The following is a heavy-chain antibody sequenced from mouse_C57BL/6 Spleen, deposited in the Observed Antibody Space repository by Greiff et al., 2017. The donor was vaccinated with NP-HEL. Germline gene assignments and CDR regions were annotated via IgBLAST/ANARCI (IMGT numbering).Heavy chain of an antibody. CDR3: AEAPPPYYGSSYGGFDY. D-gene: IGHD1-1*01. J-gene: IGHJ2*01. CDR1: GYTFTDHT. Sequence: QVQLQQSDAELVKPGASVKISCKVSGYTFTDHTIHWMKQRPEQGLEWIGYIYPRDGSTKYNEKFTGKATLTADNSSSTAYMQPNSLTFEDSASYFVAEAPPPYYGSSYGGFDYWGQGTTLTVSS. CDR2: IYPRDGST. V-gene: IGHV1-78*01.